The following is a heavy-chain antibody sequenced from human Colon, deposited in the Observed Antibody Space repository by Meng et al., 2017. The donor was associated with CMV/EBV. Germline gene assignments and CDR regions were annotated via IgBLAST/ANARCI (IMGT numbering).Heavy chain of an antibody. J-gene: IGHJ4*02. CDR2: ITTANAYI. D-gene: IGHD2-15*01. CDR1: GFVFSSYG. V-gene: IGHV3-21*06. CDR3: ARPLSPRSAYSALLAF. Sequence: GESLKISCAASGFVFSSYGMSWVRQAPGKGLEWVSSITTANAYISYAESVKGRFTISRDDAKSSLFLQMDSLRVDDTAVYYCARPLSPRSAYSALLAFWGQGTLVPSPQ.